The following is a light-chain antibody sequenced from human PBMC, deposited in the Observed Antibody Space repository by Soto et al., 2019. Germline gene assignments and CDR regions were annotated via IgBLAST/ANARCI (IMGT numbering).Light chain of an antibody. J-gene: IGLJ2*01. CDR1: RSNSGAGYA. Sequence: QSVLTQPPSVSGAPGQRVTISCTGRRSNSGAGYAVHWYQQLQGTAPKFLIHGNSSRPSGVPERCSGSKSGTSASMAITGLQAEDEAEYYCQSYDSSLSGVLFGGGTKLTVL. CDR3: QSYDSSLSGVL. CDR2: GNS. V-gene: IGLV1-40*01.